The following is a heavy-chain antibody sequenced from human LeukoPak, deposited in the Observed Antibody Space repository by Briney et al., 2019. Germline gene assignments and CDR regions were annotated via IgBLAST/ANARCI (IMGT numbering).Heavy chain of an antibody. D-gene: IGHD1-26*01. CDR2: INPNSGGT. V-gene: IGHV1-2*02. J-gene: IGHJ4*02. CDR1: GYTFTGYY. CDR3: AKDWAYRGNYYYFEY. Sequence: GASVKVSCKASGYTFTGYYMHWVRQAPGQGLELMGWINPNSGGTNYAQKFQGRVTMTRNTSISTAYMELSSLRSEDTAVYYCAKDWAYRGNYYYFEYWGQGTLVTVSS.